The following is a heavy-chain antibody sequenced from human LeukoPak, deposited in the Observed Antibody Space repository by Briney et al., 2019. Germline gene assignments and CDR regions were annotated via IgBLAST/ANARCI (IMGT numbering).Heavy chain of an antibody. V-gene: IGHV4-34*01. Sequence: SETLSLTCAVYGGSFSGYYWNWIRQPPGKGLEWIGEINHSGSTNYNPSLKSRVTILVDTSKNQFSLKLSSVTAADTAVYYCVRDLATVGDAFDIWGQGTMVTVSS. CDR1: GGSFSGYY. CDR2: INHSGST. J-gene: IGHJ3*02. CDR3: VRDLATVGDAFDI. D-gene: IGHD5-24*01.